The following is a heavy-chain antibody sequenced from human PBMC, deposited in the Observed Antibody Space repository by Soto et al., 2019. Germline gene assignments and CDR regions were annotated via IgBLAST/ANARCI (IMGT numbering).Heavy chain of an antibody. Sequence: PGGSLRLSCAASGFTFSTYALSWIRQAPGKGLEWVSAISSSGGSTYYADSVKGRLTIPRDNSKNALYLQMNSLRAEDTAVYYCAKGRFYFDCWGQGTLVTVSS. V-gene: IGHV3-23*01. CDR3: AKGRFYFDC. J-gene: IGHJ4*02. CDR1: GFTFSTYA. CDR2: ISSSGGST.